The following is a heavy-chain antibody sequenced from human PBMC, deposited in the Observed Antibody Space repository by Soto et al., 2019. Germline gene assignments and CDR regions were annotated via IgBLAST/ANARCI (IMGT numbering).Heavy chain of an antibody. CDR3: AGTGANYYHYYMDV. V-gene: IGHV3-11*01. J-gene: IGHJ6*03. CDR1: GFTFSDYY. D-gene: IGHD3-10*01. CDR2: ISSSGSTI. Sequence: GGSLRLSCAASGFTFSDYYMSWIRQAPGKGLEWVSYISSSGSTIYYADSVKGRFTISRDNAKSSLYLQMNSLRAEGTAVYYCAGTGANYYHYYMDVWGKGTTVTVSS.